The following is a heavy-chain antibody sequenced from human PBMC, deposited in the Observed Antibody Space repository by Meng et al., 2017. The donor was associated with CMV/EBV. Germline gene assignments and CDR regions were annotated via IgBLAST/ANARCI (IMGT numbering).Heavy chain of an antibody. CDR1: GLNVRDAW. CDR2: IKSKVDGGTT. Sequence: EVQCVGSGGRLIKPGEFLRLCCEVSGLNVRDAWMSWVRQAPGKGPEWVALIKSKVDGGTTDYTAPVRGRFIFSRDDSKNTIYLQMNDVKIEDTAIYYCTTGRGGYNAEDYWGHGTLVTVSS. CDR3: TTGRGGYNAEDY. D-gene: IGHD1-1*01. J-gene: IGHJ4*01. V-gene: IGHV3-15*01.